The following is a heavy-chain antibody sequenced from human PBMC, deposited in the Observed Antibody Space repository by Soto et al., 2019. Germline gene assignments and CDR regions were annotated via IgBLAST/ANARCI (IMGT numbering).Heavy chain of an antibody. CDR1: GFTFSSYA. V-gene: IGHV3-23*01. D-gene: IGHD3-3*01. Sequence: GGSLRLSCAASGFTFSSYAMSWVRQAPGKGLEWVSAISGSGGSTYYADSVKGRFTISSDNSKNTLFLQTNSLRAEDTAVYYCAKCAPYYDFWSGGYYYYYMDVWGQGTTVTVSS. J-gene: IGHJ6*03. CDR3: AKCAPYYDFWSGGYYYYYMDV. CDR2: ISGSGGST.